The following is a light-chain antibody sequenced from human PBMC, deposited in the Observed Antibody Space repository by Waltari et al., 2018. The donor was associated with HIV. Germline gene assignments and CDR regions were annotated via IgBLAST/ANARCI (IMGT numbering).Light chain of an antibody. CDR1: SSNIGAHYD. V-gene: IGLV1-40*01. CDR3: QSYDSSLSGSGV. CDR2: GNN. J-gene: IGLJ3*02. Sequence: QSVLTQPPSVSGAPGQRVTISCTGSSSNIGAHYDVHSYQQLPGTAPKLLIYGNNNRPSGVPDRFSGSKSGTSASLAITGLQAEDEADYYCQSYDSSLSGSGVFGGGTKLTVL.